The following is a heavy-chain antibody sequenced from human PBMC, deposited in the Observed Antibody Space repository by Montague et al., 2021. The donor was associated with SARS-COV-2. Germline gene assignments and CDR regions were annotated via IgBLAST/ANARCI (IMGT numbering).Heavy chain of an antibody. V-gene: IGHV4-34*01. Sequence: SETLSLTCAVYGGSFSGYYWSWIRQSPGKGLEWIGEINHSGTTNYNPSLKSRVIISADTSKNQFSLKTSFVTAADTAVYYCARGGRGSRYHLLSGTWFDPWGQGTLVTVSS. D-gene: IGHD2-2*01. CDR3: ARGGRGSRYHLLSGTWFDP. CDR1: GGSFSGYY. CDR2: INHSGTT. J-gene: IGHJ5*02.